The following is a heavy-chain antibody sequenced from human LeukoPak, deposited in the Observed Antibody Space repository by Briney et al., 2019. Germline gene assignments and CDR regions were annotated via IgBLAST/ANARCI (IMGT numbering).Heavy chain of an antibody. CDR2: INPNSGDK. Sequence: AAVKVSCKASGYTFTGYYIHWVRQAPGQGLEWMGWINPNSGDKNYAQKFQGRVTMTRDTSISTAYMELSSLRSDDTAVYYCARAPTYCSGGSCYSDYWGQGTLVTVSS. CDR1: GYTFTGYY. D-gene: IGHD2-15*01. CDR3: ARAPTYCSGGSCYSDY. V-gene: IGHV1-2*02. J-gene: IGHJ4*02.